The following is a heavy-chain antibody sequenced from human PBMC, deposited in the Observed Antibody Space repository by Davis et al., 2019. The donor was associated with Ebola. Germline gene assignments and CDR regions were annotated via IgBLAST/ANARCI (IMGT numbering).Heavy chain of an antibody. CDR2: IYYSGST. Sequence: SETLSLTCTVSGGSISSSSYYWGWIRQPPGKGLEWIGSIYYSGSTYYNPSLKSRDTISVDTSKNQFSLKLSSVTAADTAVYYCARHLTGTTWPYFDYWGQGTLVTVSS. CDR3: ARHLTGTTWPYFDY. D-gene: IGHD1-7*01. CDR1: GGSISSSSYY. V-gene: IGHV4-39*01. J-gene: IGHJ4*02.